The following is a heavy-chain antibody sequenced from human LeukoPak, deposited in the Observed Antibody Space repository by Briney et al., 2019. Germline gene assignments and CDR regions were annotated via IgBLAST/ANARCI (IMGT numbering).Heavy chain of an antibody. CDR1: GFTVSSNY. CDR2: IYSGGSI. Sequence: GGSLRLSCTASGFTVSSNYMSWVRQAPGKGREWGSVIYSGGSIYYAASVKGRFTISRDNSKNTLYLQMNSLRAEDTAVYYCARDLGLYPIWGQGTMVTVSS. CDR3: ARDLGLYPI. J-gene: IGHJ3*02. D-gene: IGHD2-8*01. V-gene: IGHV3-53*01.